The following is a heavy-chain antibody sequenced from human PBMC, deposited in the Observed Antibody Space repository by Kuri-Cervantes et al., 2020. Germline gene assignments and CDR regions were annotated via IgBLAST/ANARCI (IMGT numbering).Heavy chain of an antibody. J-gene: IGHJ4*02. V-gene: IGHV5-51*01. D-gene: IGHD3-3*01. CDR2: IYPGDSDT. Sequence: KVSCKASGYTFTSYWIGWVRQMPGKGLEWMGIIYPGDSDTRYSPSFQGQVTISADKSISTAYLQWSSLKASDTAMYYCARRYDFWSGYYSGYFDYWGQGTLVTVSS. CDR1: GYTFTSYW. CDR3: ARRYDFWSGYYSGYFDY.